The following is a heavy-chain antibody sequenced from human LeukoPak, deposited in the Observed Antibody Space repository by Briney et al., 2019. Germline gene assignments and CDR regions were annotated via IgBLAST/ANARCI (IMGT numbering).Heavy chain of an antibody. CDR3: AKGPVRGVIMDY. J-gene: IGHJ4*02. D-gene: IGHD3-10*01. Sequence: GGSLRLSCAASRFTFSSYGMHWVRQAPGKGLEWVAFVRYDGSNKYYADSVKGRFTISRDNSKNTLYQQTNSLRAEDTAVYYCAKGPVRGVIMDYWGQGTLVTVSS. V-gene: IGHV3-30*02. CDR2: VRYDGSNK. CDR1: RFTFSSYG.